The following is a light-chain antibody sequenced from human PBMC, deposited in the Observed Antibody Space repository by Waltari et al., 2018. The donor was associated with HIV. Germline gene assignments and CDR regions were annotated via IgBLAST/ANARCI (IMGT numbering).Light chain of an antibody. CDR1: SSDVGGYNS. CDR2: EVS. CDR3: SSYAGSNNLVV. V-gene: IGLV2-8*01. J-gene: IGLJ2*01. Sequence: QSALTQPPSASGSPGQSVTISCTGTSSDVGGYNSVSWYQQHPGKAPKLIIYEVSKRPSGVPDRFFGSKSGNTASLTVSGLQAEDEADYYCSSYAGSNNLVVFGGGTKLTVL.